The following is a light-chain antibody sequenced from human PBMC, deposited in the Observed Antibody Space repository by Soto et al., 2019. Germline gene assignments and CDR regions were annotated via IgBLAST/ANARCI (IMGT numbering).Light chain of an antibody. CDR2: DAF. Sequence: DIQMTQSPSTLSASVGDRVTITCRASQSINNWLAWYQQKPGKAPKLLIFDAFSLESGVPFRFSGSGFGTEFTLTISSLQPDDSATYYCQQYKTYSLTFGGGTKVDI. V-gene: IGKV1-5*01. J-gene: IGKJ4*01. CDR1: QSINNW. CDR3: QQYKTYSLT.